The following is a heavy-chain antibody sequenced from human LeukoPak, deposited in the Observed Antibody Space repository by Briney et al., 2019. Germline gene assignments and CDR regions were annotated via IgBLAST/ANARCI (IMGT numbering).Heavy chain of an antibody. CDR3: AKRRYDSSGHFDS. CDR1: GFTVSDYS. Sequence: TGGSLRLSCAASGFTVSDYSMSWVRQAPGKGLERVSAISGSGSYTDYADSVKGRFTTSKDNSKNTLYMRMNSLRTEDTAIYYCAKRRYDSSGHFDSWGQGTLVTVSS. V-gene: IGHV3-23*01. CDR2: ISGSGSYT. D-gene: IGHD3-22*01. J-gene: IGHJ4*02.